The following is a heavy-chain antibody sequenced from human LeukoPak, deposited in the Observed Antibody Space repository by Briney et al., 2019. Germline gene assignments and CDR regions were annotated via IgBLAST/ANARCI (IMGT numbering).Heavy chain of an antibody. J-gene: IGHJ4*02. Sequence: WIRQPPGKGLELVANIKQDRSEKYYVDSVKGRFTISRDNAKNSLYLQMNSLRAEDTAVYYCARLREIPVFGVATKSTSYFDYWGQGTLVTVSS. CDR2: IKQDRSEK. CDR3: ARLREIPVFGVATKSTSYFDY. V-gene: IGHV3-7*01. D-gene: IGHD3-3*01.